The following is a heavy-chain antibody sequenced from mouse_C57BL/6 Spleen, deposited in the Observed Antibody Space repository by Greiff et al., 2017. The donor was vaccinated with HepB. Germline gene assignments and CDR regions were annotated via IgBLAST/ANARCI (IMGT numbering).Heavy chain of an antibody. CDR1: GYAFSSYW. D-gene: IGHD1-1*01. Sequence: VKLVESGAELVKPGASVKISCKASGYAFSSYWMNWVKQRPGKGLEWIGQIYPGDGDTNYNGKFKGKATLTADKSSSTAYMQLSSLTSEDSAVYFCARSFITTAYYAMDYWGQGTSVTVSS. CDR3: ARSFITTAYYAMDY. CDR2: IYPGDGDT. J-gene: IGHJ4*01. V-gene: IGHV1-80*01.